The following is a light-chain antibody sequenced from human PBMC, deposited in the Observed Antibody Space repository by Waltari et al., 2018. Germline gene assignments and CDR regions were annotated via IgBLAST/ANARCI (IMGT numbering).Light chain of an antibody. CDR2: DVN. CDR1: SSDVGGYKY. CDR3: NSFTLGTALLV. Sequence: QSALTQPASVSGSPGQSITISCTGTSSDVGGYKYVSWYQQHPGKAPKLIIYDVNNRPSGVSNRFSGSKSANPASLTISGLQAEDEADYYCNSFTLGTALLVFGGGTKLTVL. V-gene: IGLV2-14*03. J-gene: IGLJ2*01.